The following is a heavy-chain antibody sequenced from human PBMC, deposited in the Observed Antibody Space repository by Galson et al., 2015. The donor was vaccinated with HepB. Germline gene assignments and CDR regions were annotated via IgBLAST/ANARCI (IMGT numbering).Heavy chain of an antibody. V-gene: IGHV3-11*01. CDR1: GFTFSDYY. J-gene: IGHJ4*02. CDR2: ISSSGSTI. CDR3: ARAVYYYDSSGYPLDY. D-gene: IGHD3-22*01. Sequence: SLRLSCAASGFTFSDYYMSWIRQAPGKGLEWVSYISSSGSTIYYADSVKGRFTISRDNAKNSLYLQMNSLRAEDTAVYYCARAVYYYDSSGYPLDYWGQGTLVTVSS.